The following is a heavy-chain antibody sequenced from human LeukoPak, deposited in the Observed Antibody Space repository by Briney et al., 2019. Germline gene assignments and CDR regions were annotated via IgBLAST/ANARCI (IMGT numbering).Heavy chain of an antibody. CDR3: ARGYLRVVGATGGRYFDY. V-gene: IGHV4-59*12. J-gene: IGHJ4*02. D-gene: IGHD1-26*01. CDR2: IYYSGST. CDR1: GGPLTSYY. Sequence: SETLSLTCAVSGGPLTSYYWSWIRQPPGKGLEWIGYIYYSGSTNYNPSLKSRVTISVDTSKNQFSLKLSSVTAADTAVYYCARGYLRVVGATGGRYFDYWGQGTLVTVSS.